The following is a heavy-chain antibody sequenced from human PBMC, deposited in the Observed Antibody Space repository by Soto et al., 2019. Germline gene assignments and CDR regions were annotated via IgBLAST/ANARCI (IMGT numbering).Heavy chain of an antibody. Sequence: ASVKVYCNASGYTFTSYGISWVRQAPGQGLEWMGWISAYNGNTNYAQKLQGRVTMTTDTSTSTAYMELRSLRSDDTAVYYCARDSDYYDSSGYYYRDWFDPWGQGTLVTVSS. D-gene: IGHD3-22*01. CDR2: ISAYNGNT. CDR1: GYTFTSYG. V-gene: IGHV1-18*04. J-gene: IGHJ5*02. CDR3: ARDSDYYDSSGYYYRDWFDP.